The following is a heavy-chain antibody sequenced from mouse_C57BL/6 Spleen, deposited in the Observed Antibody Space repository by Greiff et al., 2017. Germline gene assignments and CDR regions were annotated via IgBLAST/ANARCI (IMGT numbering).Heavy chain of an antibody. J-gene: IGHJ2*01. D-gene: IGHD2-4*01. V-gene: IGHV2-5*01. CDR2: IWRGGST. CDR3: AKTADYDDYFGY. CDR1: GFSLTSYG. Sequence: QVQLQQSGPGLVQPSQCLSITCTVSGFSLTSYGVHWVRQSPGTGLEWLGVIWRGGSTDYNAAFMSSLNITKDNSKDHDFLKMNSLQADDTAIYYCAKTADYDDYFGYWGQGTTLTVAS.